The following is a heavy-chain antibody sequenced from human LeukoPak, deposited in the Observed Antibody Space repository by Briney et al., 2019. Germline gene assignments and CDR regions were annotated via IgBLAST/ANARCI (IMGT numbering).Heavy chain of an antibody. D-gene: IGHD4-17*01. CDR3: ASDLHYCVAMDV. V-gene: IGHV3-23*05. J-gene: IGHJ6*02. Sequence: PGGSLTLSCEVSGFTFSAYGMSWVRQAQAKGLEWVWSIGSYYKPSSYESVTGRFAISSDNPKSLLFLQLNSPRAEDTALYYCASDLHYCVAMDVWGQGTPVTVSS. CDR1: GFTFSAYG. CDR2: IGSYYKP.